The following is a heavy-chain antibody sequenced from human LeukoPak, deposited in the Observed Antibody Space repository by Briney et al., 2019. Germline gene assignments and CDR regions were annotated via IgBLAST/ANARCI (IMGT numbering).Heavy chain of an antibody. CDR1: GFTVSSNY. D-gene: IGHD3-22*01. CDR3: ARDKNYYDSSGRRKVTDY. Sequence: GGSLRLSCAASGFTVSSNYMSWVRQAPGKGLEWVSVIYSGDNTYYADSVKGRFTISRDNSKNTLYLHMNSLRAEDTAVYYCARDKNYYDSSGRRKVTDYWGQGTLVTVSS. J-gene: IGHJ4*02. CDR2: IYSGDNT. V-gene: IGHV3-53*01.